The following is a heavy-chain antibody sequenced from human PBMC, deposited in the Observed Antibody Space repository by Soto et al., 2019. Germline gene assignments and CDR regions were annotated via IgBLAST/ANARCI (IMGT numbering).Heavy chain of an antibody. J-gene: IGHJ6*03. CDR1: GFTFSDYY. Sequence: GGSLRLSCAASGFTFSDYYMSWIRQAPGKGLEWVSYISPSGSTIYYADSVKGRFTISRDNAKNSLFLQRNSLRAEDTAVYYCLSLRYYYYYIDVWGKGTTVTVSS. CDR2: ISPSGSTI. CDR3: LSLRYYYYYIDV. V-gene: IGHV3-11*01.